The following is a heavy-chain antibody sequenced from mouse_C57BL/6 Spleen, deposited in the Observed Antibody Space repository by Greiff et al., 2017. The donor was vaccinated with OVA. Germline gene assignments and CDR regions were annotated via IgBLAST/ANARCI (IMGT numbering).Heavy chain of an antibody. CDR3: AKPGDYDGAMDY. V-gene: IGHV2-3*01. D-gene: IGHD2-4*01. CDR1: GFSLTSYG. J-gene: IGHJ4*01. CDR2: IWGDGSK. Sequence: LQESGPGLVAPSPSLSISCTVSGFSLTSYGVSWVRQPPGKGLEWLGVIWGDGSKNYNSALMSRLSIGKDNSKSQVFLKLNSLQTDDTATYYCAKPGDYDGAMDYWGQGTSVTVSS.